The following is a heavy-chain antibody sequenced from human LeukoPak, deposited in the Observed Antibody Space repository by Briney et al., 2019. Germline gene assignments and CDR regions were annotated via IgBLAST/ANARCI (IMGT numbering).Heavy chain of an antibody. V-gene: IGHV1-18*01. CDR3: AREVPAATNWFDP. J-gene: IGHJ5*02. D-gene: IGHD2-2*01. CDR1: GYTFTGYG. CDR2: ISAYNGNT. Sequence: ASVKVSCKASGYTFTGYGISWVRQAPGQGLERMGWISAYNGNTNYAQKLQGRVTMTTDTSTSTAYMELRSLRSDDTAVYYCAREVPAATNWFDPWGQGTLVTVSS.